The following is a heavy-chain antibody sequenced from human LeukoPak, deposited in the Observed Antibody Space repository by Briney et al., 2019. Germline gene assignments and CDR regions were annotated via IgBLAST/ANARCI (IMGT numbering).Heavy chain of an antibody. Sequence: GGSLRLSCAASGLRFSDYYVSWIRQAPGKGLEWVSSISSSSSYIYYADSVKGRFTISRDNAKNLLYLQMNSLRAEDTAVYYCARPGLAGTDAFDIWGQGTMVTVSS. V-gene: IGHV3-11*06. J-gene: IGHJ3*02. CDR1: GLRFSDYY. D-gene: IGHD1-1*01. CDR2: ISSSSSYI. CDR3: ARPGLAGTDAFDI.